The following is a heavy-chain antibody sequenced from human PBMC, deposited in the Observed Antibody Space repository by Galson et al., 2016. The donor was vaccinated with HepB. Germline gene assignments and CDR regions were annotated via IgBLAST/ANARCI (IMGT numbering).Heavy chain of an antibody. J-gene: IGHJ4*02. Sequence: SLRLSCAASGFAFTNYWMNWVRQAPGKGLVWVSRISGDGSRVSYADFVKGRVTLTRDNAKNTLYLQMNSLRAEDTAVYYCATSPILRYFDWLRSQGHERFDYWGQGTLVTVSS. D-gene: IGHD3-9*01. CDR3: ATSPILRYFDWLRSQGHERFDY. CDR1: GFAFTNYW. CDR2: ISGDGSRV. V-gene: IGHV3-74*01.